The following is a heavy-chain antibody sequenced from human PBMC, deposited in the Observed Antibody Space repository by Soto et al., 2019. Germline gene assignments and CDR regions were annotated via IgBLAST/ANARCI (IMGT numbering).Heavy chain of an antibody. CDR2: IYWDDDK. V-gene: IGHV2-5*02. J-gene: IGHJ5*02. D-gene: IGHD2-2*01. Sequence: QITLKESGPTLVNPTQTLTLTCTFSGFSLSTSGVGVGWIRQPPGKALEWLALIYWDDDKRYSPSLKSRLTITKDTSKNQVVLTMTNMDPVDTATYYCAHRVVVPAKKYNWFDPWGQGTLVTVSS. CDR3: AHRVVVPAKKYNWFDP. CDR1: GFSLSTSGVG.